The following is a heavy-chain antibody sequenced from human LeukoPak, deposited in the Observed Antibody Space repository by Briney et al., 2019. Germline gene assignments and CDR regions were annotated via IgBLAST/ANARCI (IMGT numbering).Heavy chain of an antibody. V-gene: IGHV3-53*01. CDR2: IYSGGST. CDR1: GFTVSSNY. Sequence: RPGGSLRLSCAASGFTVSSNYMSWVRQAPGKGLEWVSVIYSGGSTYYADSVKGRFTISRDNSKNALYLQMNSLRAEDTAVYYCARDLTGARSGAFDIWGQGTMVTVSS. CDR3: ARDLTGARSGAFDI. J-gene: IGHJ3*02. D-gene: IGHD7-27*01.